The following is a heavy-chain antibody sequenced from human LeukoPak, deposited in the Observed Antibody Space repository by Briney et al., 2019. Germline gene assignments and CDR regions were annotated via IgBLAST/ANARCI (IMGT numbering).Heavy chain of an antibody. CDR3: AREISGYHAPFSYYGMDV. V-gene: IGHV4-4*07. Sequence: SETLSLTCTVSGGSISSYYWSWIRQPAGKGLEWIGRIYTSGSTNYNPSLKSRVTMSVDTSKNQFSLKLSSVTAADTAVYYCAREISGYHAPFSYYGMDVWGQGTTVTVSS. J-gene: IGHJ6*02. CDR1: GGSISSYY. CDR2: IYTSGST. D-gene: IGHD3-22*01.